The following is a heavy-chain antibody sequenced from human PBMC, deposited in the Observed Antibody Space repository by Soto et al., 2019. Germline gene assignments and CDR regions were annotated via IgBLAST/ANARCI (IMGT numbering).Heavy chain of an antibody. Sequence: QVQLVESGGGVVQPGRSLRLSCAASGFTFSSYAMHWVRQAPGKGLEWVAVISYDGSNKYYADSVKGRFTISRDNSKNPLYLQMNSLRAEDTAVYYCARASVILLWENSSGWGPSDYWGQGTLVTVSS. V-gene: IGHV3-30-3*01. D-gene: IGHD6-19*01. CDR2: ISYDGSNK. CDR1: GFTFSSYA. CDR3: ARASVILLWENSSGWGPSDY. J-gene: IGHJ4*02.